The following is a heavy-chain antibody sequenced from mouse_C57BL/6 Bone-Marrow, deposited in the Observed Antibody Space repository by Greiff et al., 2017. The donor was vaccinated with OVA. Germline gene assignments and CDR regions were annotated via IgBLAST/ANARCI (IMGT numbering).Heavy chain of an antibody. CDR3: ARRYYYGSSYVGFAD. CDR2: IDPNSGGT. Sequence: QVQLQQPGAELVKPGASVKLSCKASGYTFTSYWMHWVKQRPGRGLEWIGRIDPNSGGTKYNEKFKSKATLTVDKPSSTAYMQLSSLTSEDSAVYYCARRYYYGSSYVGFADWGQGTLVTVSA. D-gene: IGHD1-1*01. J-gene: IGHJ3*01. V-gene: IGHV1-72*01. CDR1: GYTFTSYW.